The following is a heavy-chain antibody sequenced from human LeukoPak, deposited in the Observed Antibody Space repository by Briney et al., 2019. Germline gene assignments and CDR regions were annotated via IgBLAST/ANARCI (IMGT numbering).Heavy chain of an antibody. CDR3: ARAVVVVAAPDY. V-gene: IGHV1-69*13. CDR1: GGTFSSYA. Sequence: SVKVSCKASGGTFSSYAISWVRQAPGQGLEWMGGIIPIFGTANYAQRFQGRVTITADESTSTAYMELSSLRSEDTAVYYCARAVVVVAAPDYWGQGSLVTVSS. D-gene: IGHD2-15*01. CDR2: IIPIFGTA. J-gene: IGHJ4*02.